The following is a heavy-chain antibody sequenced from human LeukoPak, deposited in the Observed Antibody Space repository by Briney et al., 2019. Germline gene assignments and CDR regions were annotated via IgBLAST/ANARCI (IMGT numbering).Heavy chain of an antibody. CDR3: AKDRDTAMEIDY. V-gene: IGHV3-33*06. D-gene: IGHD5-18*01. CDR2: IWYDGSNK. Sequence: GGSLRLSCAASGFTFSNYGMPWVRQAPGKGLEWVAVIWYDGSNKYYADSVKGRFTISRDNSKNTLYLQMKSLRAEDTAVYYCAKDRDTAMEIDYWGQGTLVTVSS. CDR1: GFTFSNYG. J-gene: IGHJ4*02.